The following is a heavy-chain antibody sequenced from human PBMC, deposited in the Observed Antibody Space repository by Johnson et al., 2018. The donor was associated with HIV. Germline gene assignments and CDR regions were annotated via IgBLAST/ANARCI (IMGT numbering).Heavy chain of an antibody. CDR1: GFTFSDYY. V-gene: IGHV3-30*03. Sequence: QMLLVESGGGLVKPGGSLRLSCAASGFTFSDYYMSWIRKAPGKGLEWLAVISYDGSNKYYADSVKGRFTISRDNSKNTLYLQMNSLRAEDTAVYYCARDRGLDAFDIWGQGTMVTVSS. D-gene: IGHD3-10*01. J-gene: IGHJ3*02. CDR2: ISYDGSNK. CDR3: ARDRGLDAFDI.